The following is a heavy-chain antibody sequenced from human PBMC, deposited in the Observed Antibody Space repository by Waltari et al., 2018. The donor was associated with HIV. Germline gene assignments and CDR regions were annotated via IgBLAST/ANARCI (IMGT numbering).Heavy chain of an antibody. CDR2: ISRSSSSI. D-gene: IGHD7-27*01. V-gene: IGHV3-48*01. J-gene: IGHJ4*02. CDR1: GFTFRNYT. CDR3: ARDINGGWGY. Sequence: EVQLVESGGVWVQPGGSLRLSWAASGFTFRNYTMNWVRQDPGKGLEWVSYISRSSSSIFYADSVKGRFTISRDNAKNSLYLQMNSLRVEDTAVYYCARDINGGWGYWGQGTLVTVAS.